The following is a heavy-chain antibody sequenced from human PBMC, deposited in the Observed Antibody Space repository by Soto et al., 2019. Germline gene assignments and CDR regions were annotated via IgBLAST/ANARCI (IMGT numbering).Heavy chain of an antibody. V-gene: IGHV1-46*01. CDR3: ARVPKNYYDSSAAEGFDY. Sequence: ASVKVYCKASGYTFTSYYIHWVRQAPGQGLEWMGIINPSGGSTSYAQKFQGRVTMTRDTSTSTVYMELSNLRAEDTAVYYCARVPKNYYDSSAAEGFDYWGQGTLVTVSS. CDR1: GYTFTSYY. J-gene: IGHJ4*02. CDR2: INPSGGST. D-gene: IGHD3-22*01.